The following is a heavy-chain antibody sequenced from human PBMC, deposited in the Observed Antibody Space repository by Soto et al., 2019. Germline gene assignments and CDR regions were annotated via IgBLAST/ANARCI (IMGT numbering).Heavy chain of an antibody. J-gene: IGHJ3*02. CDR1: GFTFSSYG. V-gene: IGHV3-23*01. D-gene: IGHD3-22*01. CDR3: AKKSATSGYSASDI. CDR2: LSTSGGT. Sequence: GGSLRLSCGASGFTFSSYGFSWVRRAPGKGLEWVSTLSTSGGTYYADSVKGRFTISRDNSKSTLYLQMNSLRAEDTAVYYCAKKSATSGYSASDIWGQGTMVTVSS.